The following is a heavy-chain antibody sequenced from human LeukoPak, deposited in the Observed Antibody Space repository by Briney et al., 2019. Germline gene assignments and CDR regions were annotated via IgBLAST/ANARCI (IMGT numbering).Heavy chain of an antibody. Sequence: GGSLRLSCAASGSNITYNYMTWVRQAPGKGLEWVSLINSGGDTYYADSLKGRITVPRDTSNNALFLQMGGLRPEDTAVYYCARTSFYYDMDVWGQGTTVTVSS. J-gene: IGHJ6*02. CDR3: ARTSFYYDMDV. D-gene: IGHD3-16*02. V-gene: IGHV3-53*05. CDR1: GSNITYNY. CDR2: INSGGDT.